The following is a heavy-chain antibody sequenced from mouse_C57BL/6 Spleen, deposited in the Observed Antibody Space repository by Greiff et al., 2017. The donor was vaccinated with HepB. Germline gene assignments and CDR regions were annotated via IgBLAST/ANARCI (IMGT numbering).Heavy chain of an antibody. D-gene: IGHD3-2*02. Sequence: EVKLMESGGGLVKPGGSLKLSCAASGFTFSSYAMSWVRQTPEKRLEWVATISDGGSYTYYPDNVKGRFTISRDNAKNNLYLQMSHLKSEDTAMYYCAREEDSSGRAMDYWGQRTSVTVSS. CDR3: AREEDSSGRAMDY. V-gene: IGHV5-4*01. CDR2: ISDGGSYT. CDR1: GFTFSSYA. J-gene: IGHJ4*01.